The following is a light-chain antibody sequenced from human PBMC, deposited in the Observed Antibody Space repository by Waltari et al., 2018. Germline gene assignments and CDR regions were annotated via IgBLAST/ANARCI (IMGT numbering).Light chain of an antibody. J-gene: IGLJ2*01. CDR1: NIERKT. CDR2: DDS. V-gene: IGLV3-21*02. Sequence: SYVLTQPPSVSVAPGQTARITCGGNNIERKTVHWYQQRPGQAPVVVVYDDSARPSRIPERFSGSNSGNTATLTISRVEVGDEADYYCHVWDSSSDHLVIFGGGTRLTVL. CDR3: HVWDSSSDHLVI.